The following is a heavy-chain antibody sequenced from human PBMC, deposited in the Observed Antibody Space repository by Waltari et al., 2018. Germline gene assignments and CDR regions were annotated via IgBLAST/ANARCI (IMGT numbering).Heavy chain of an antibody. CDR2: IYPAGSA. J-gene: IGHJ4*02. Sequence: EVKLVESGGGLVHPGGSLRLSCAASGFTVSTTHMSWVRKGPGKGWECVSIIYPAGSAYNADSVEGRFTISRDISNNMLHLQMNSLRLEDSATYYCATARDEDTAMVYFDNWGQGTLVSVSS. CDR1: GFTVSTTH. V-gene: IGHV3-66*02. CDR3: ATARDEDTAMVYFDN. D-gene: IGHD5-18*01.